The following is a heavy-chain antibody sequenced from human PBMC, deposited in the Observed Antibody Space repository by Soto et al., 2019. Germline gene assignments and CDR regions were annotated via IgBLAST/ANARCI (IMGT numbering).Heavy chain of an antibody. V-gene: IGHV3-23*01. D-gene: IGHD3-10*01. CDR3: ANRPLTNYYGSGSYAFDI. CDR2: ISGSGGST. Sequence: GGSLRLSCAASGFTFSSYAMSWVRQAPGKGLEWVSAISGSGGSTYYADSVKGRFTISRDNSKNTLYLQMNSLRAEDTAVYYCANRPLTNYYGSGSYAFDIWGQGTIVTVSS. J-gene: IGHJ3*02. CDR1: GFTFSSYA.